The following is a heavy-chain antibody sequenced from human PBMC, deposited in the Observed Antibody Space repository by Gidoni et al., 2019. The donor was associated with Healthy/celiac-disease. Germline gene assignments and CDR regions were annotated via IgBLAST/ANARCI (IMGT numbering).Heavy chain of an antibody. CDR1: GYTFPSYY. CDR3: ARDRGDRDAFDI. V-gene: IGHV1-46*03. Sequence: QVQLVQSGAEVKKPGASVKVSCKASGYTFPSYYMHWVRQAPGQGLEWMGIINPSGGSTSYAQKFQGRVTMTRDTSTSTVYMELRSLRSEDTAVYYCARDRGDRDAFDIWGQGTMVTVSS. J-gene: IGHJ3*02. CDR2: INPSGGST. D-gene: IGHD3-16*01.